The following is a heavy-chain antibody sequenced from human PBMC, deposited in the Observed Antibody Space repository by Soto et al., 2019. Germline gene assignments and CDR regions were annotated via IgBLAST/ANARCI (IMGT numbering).Heavy chain of an antibody. J-gene: IGHJ6*02. CDR1: GGTFSSYA. Sequence: GASVKVSCKASGGTFSSYAISWVRQAPGQGLEWMGGIIPIFGTANYAQKFQGRVTITADESTSTAYMELSSLRSEDTAVYYCARRGYSAGRDYYYYYGMDVWGQGTTVTVSS. V-gene: IGHV1-69*13. CDR2: IIPIFGTA. D-gene: IGHD5-18*01. CDR3: ARRGYSAGRDYYYYYGMDV.